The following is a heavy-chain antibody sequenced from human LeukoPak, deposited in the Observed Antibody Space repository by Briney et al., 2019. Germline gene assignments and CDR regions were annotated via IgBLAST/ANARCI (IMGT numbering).Heavy chain of an antibody. CDR2: IKKKSDGATT. Sequence: GGSLRLSCAASGFTFSIAWMSWVRQAPGKGLEWLGQIKKKSDGATTAYAAPVKGRFTISRDDSKNTLFLQMNSLKTEDTALYYCTWSGLKIESWGQGTLVTVSS. V-gene: IGHV3-15*01. CDR1: GFTFSIAW. CDR3: TWSGLKIES. D-gene: IGHD3-3*01. J-gene: IGHJ4*02.